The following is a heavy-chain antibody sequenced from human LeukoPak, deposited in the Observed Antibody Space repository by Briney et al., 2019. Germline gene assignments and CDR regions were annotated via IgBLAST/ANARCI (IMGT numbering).Heavy chain of an antibody. J-gene: IGHJ3*02. CDR1: GFTFSTYW. D-gene: IGHD6-19*01. CDR2: INSDGSRT. CDR3: ARPETQYSSGLDGFDI. Sequence: GGSLRLSCAASGFTFSTYWMHWVRQAPGKGLVWVSRINSDGSRTTYADSVKGRFTISRDNAKNTLYLQMNSLRTEDSAVYYCARPETQYSSGLDGFDIWGQGTMVTVSS. V-gene: IGHV3-74*01.